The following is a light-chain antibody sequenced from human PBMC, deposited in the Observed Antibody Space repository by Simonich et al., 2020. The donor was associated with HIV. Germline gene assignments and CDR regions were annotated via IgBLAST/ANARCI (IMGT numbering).Light chain of an antibody. CDR2: YAS. CDR3: HQSSSLPYT. J-gene: IGKJ2*01. V-gene: IGKV1-39*01. CDR1: QSIRSY. Sequence: DIQMTQSPSSLSASVGDRVTITCRASQSIRSYLNWYQQKPGKAPKLLIKYASQSFSGVPSRFSGSGSGTDFTLTINSLEAEDAATYYCHQSSSLPYTFGQGTKLEIK.